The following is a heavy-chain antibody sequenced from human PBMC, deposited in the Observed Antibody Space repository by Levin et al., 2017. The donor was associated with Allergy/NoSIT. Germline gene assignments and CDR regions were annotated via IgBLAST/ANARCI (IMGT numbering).Heavy chain of an antibody. CDR2: INHSGST. D-gene: IGHD3-10*01. V-gene: IGHV4-34*01. CDR3: ARGVLNVLLWFGELSPFDY. J-gene: IGHJ4*02. CDR1: GGSFSGYY. Sequence: SQTLSLTCAVYGGSFSGYYWSWIRQPPGKGLEWIGEINHSGSTNYNPSLKSRVTISVDTSKNQFSLKLSSVTAADTAVYYCARGVLNVLLWFGELSPFDYWGQGTLVTVSS.